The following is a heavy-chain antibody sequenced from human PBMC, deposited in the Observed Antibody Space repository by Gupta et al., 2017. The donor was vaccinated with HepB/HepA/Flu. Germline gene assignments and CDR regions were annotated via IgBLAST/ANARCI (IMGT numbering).Heavy chain of an antibody. CDR2: IKQDGSEK. D-gene: IGHD3-10*01. Sequence: EVQLVESGGGSVHPGGSVRLSWSASGFTFSSYWLSWFRQAPGKGLAWVANIKQDGSEKYYVDSVKGRFTISRDNAKNSLYLQMNSLRAEDTAVYYCARVWTDYYYYMDVWGKGTTVTVSS. V-gene: IGHV3-7*01. CDR3: ARVWTDYYYYMDV. J-gene: IGHJ6*03. CDR1: GFTFSSYW.